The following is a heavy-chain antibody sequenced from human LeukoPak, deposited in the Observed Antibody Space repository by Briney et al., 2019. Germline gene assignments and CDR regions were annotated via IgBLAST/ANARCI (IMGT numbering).Heavy chain of an antibody. CDR3: ARVLYYYYYMDV. V-gene: IGHV4-39*07. CDR1: GGSISSSSYY. Sequence: SETLSLTCTVSGGSISSSSYYWGWIRQPRGKGLEWIGSIYYSGSTYYNPSLKSRVTISVDTSKNQFSLKLTSVTAADTAVYYCARVLYYYYYMDVWGKGTTVTVSS. CDR2: IYYSGST. J-gene: IGHJ6*03.